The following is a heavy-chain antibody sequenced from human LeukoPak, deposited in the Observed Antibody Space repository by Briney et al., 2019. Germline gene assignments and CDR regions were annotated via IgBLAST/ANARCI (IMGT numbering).Heavy chain of an antibody. D-gene: IGHD4-23*01. Sequence: GSLRLSCVASGFTFRHAWMSWIRQPPGKGLEWIGEINHSGSTNYNPSLKSRVTISVDTSKNQFSLKLSSVTAADTAVYYCARGSSTVAYYYYYYGMDVWGQGTTVTVSS. CDR2: INHSGST. V-gene: IGHV4-34*01. CDR1: GFTFRHAW. J-gene: IGHJ6*02. CDR3: ARGSSTVAYYYYYYGMDV.